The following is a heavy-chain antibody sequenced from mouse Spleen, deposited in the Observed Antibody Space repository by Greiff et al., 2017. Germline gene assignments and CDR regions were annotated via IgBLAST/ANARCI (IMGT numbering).Heavy chain of an antibody. V-gene: IGHV2-2*01. D-gene: IGHD4-1*01. J-gene: IGHJ2*01. CDR1: GFSLTSYG. Sequence: QVQLQQSGPGLVQPSQSLSITCTVSGFSLTSYGVHWVRQSPGKGLEWLGVIWIGGSTDYNVTFISRLSISKDNSKSQVFFKMNSLQADDTAIYYCARSNWESFFDYWGQGTTLTVSS. CDR2: IWIGGST. CDR3: ARSNWESFFDY.